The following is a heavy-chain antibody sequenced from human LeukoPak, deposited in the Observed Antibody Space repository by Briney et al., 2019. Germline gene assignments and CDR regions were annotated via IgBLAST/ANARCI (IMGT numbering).Heavy chain of an antibody. J-gene: IGHJ4*02. CDR2: IYTSGST. CDR1: GGSISSYY. CDR3: ASIENSDYSNLAY. V-gene: IGHV4-4*09. Sequence: SETLSLTCTVSGGSISSYYWSWIRQPPGKGLEWIGYIYTSGSTNYNPSLKSRVTISVDTSKNQFSLKLSSVTAADTAVYYCASIENSDYSNLAYWGQGTLVTVSS. D-gene: IGHD4-11*01.